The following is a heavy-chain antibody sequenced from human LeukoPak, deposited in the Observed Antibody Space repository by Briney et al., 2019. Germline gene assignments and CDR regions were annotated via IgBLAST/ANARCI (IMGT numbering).Heavy chain of an antibody. J-gene: IGHJ6*03. CDR1: GFTFSSYS. CDR3: ARDLQGSGSYLGYYYYYMDV. V-gene: IGHV3-21*01. Sequence: GGSLRLSCAASGFTFSSYSMNWVRQAPGKGLEWVSSIGSSSSYIYYADSVKGRFTISRDNAKNSLYLQMNSLRAEDTAVYYCARDLQGSGSYLGYYYYYMDVWGKGTTVTVSS. CDR2: IGSSSSYI. D-gene: IGHD3-10*01.